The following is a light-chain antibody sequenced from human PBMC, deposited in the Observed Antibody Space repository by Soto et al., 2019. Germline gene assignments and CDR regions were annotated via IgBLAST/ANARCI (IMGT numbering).Light chain of an antibody. V-gene: IGKV3-20*01. CDR3: QQYGSSPPIT. CDR1: QSVSSN. J-gene: IGKJ5*01. Sequence: IVMTQSPDTLSVSPGERATLSCRASQSVSSNLAWYQQKPGQAPRLLIYAASTRATGIPDRFSGSGSGTDFTLTISRLEPEDFAVYYCQQYGSSPPITFGQGTRLEIK. CDR2: AAS.